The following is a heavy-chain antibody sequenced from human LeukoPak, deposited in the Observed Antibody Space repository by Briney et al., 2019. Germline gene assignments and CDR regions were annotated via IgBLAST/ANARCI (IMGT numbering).Heavy chain of an antibody. V-gene: IGHV4-59*01. D-gene: IGHD3-22*01. J-gene: IGHJ4*02. CDR3: AGASYDSSGVH. CDR1: GGSISSYY. Sequence: ASETLSLTCTVSGGSISSYYWSWIRQPPGKGLEWIGYIYYSGSTNYNPSLKSRVTISVDTSKNQFSLKLSSVTAADTAVYYCAGASYDSSGVHWGQGTLVTVSS. CDR2: IYYSGST.